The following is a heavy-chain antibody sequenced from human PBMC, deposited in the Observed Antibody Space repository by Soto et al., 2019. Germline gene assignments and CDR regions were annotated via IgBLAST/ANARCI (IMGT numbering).Heavy chain of an antibody. J-gene: IGHJ5*02. CDR1: GCTFSSYA. CDR2: IIPIFGTA. V-gene: IGHV1-69*13. D-gene: IGHD5-18*01. CDR3: ARDVDTAMVSGGFWFDP. Sequence: SVKVSCKASGCTFSSYAISWVRQAPGQGLEWMGGIIPIFGTANYAQKFQGRVTITADESTSTAYMELSSLISEDTAVYYCARDVDTAMVSGGFWFDPWGQGTLVTVSS.